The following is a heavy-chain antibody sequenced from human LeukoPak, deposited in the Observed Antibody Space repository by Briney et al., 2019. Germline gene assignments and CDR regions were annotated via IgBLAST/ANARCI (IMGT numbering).Heavy chain of an antibody. Sequence: GGSLRLSCGASGFTFSSYFMAWVRQTPGKGLEWVSTISGSGASTYYADSVKGRVTISRDNSKSTLYLQMNSLRAEDTAVYYCAKDQQGFDIWGQGTMVTVSS. CDR2: ISGSGAST. V-gene: IGHV3-23*01. CDR3: AKDQQGFDI. J-gene: IGHJ3*02. CDR1: GFTFSSYF. D-gene: IGHD1/OR15-1a*01.